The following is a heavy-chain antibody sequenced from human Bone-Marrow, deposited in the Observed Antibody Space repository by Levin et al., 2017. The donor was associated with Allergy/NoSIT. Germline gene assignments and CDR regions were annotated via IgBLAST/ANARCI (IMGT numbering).Heavy chain of an antibody. Sequence: NPGESLKISCKASGGNFSTFHISWVRQAPGQGLEWMGGIIPIFRTSNYAQKFQGRVTMTADDSTSTAYMELSSLRSDDTAFYYCATESVAYCGGDCALHTFDSWGQGTLVTVSS. CDR3: ATESVAYCGGDCALHTFDS. D-gene: IGHD2-21*02. V-gene: IGHV1-69*01. CDR1: GGNFSTFH. CDR2: IIPIFRTS. J-gene: IGHJ4*02.